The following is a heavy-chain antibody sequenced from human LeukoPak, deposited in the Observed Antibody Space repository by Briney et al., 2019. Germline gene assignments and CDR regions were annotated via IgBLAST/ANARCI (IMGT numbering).Heavy chain of an antibody. J-gene: IGHJ6*03. D-gene: IGHD5-18*01. V-gene: IGHV4-39*01. CDR3: ARQPAMVQYYYYYMDV. CDR2: IYYNGRT. Sequence: SETLSLTCTVSGDSINNNNYYWGWVRQPPGKGLGWIGNIYYNGRTYYSPSLKSRVTISVDTSKNQFSLKLSSVTAADTAVYYCARQPAMVQYYYYYMDVWGKGTTVTVSS. CDR1: GDSINNNNYY.